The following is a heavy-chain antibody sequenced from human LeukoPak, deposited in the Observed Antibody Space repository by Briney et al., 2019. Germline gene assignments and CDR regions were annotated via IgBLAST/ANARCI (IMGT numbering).Heavy chain of an antibody. Sequence: QAGGSLRLSCAASGFTFSSYGMHWVRQAPGKGLEWVAVISYDGSNKYYADSVKGRFTISRDNSKNTLYLQMNSLRAEDTAVYYCAKDSGSGSYIGNFDYWGQGTLVTVSS. CDR2: ISYDGSNK. CDR1: GFTFSSYG. D-gene: IGHD3-10*01. J-gene: IGHJ4*02. CDR3: AKDSGSGSYIGNFDY. V-gene: IGHV3-30*18.